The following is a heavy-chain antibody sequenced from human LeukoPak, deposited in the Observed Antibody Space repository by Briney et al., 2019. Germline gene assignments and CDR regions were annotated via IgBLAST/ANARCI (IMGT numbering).Heavy chain of an antibody. D-gene: IGHD6-13*01. CDR2: IYPGDSDT. CDR1: GYSFTCYW. V-gene: IGHV5-51*01. J-gene: IGHJ4*02. CDR3: ARRASYSSSPYYFDY. Sequence: GESLKISCKGSGYSFTCYWIGWVRQMPGKGLEWMGIIYPGDSDTRYSPSFQGQVTISADKSISTAYLQWSSLKASDTAMYYCARRASYSSSPYYFDYWGQGTLVSVSS.